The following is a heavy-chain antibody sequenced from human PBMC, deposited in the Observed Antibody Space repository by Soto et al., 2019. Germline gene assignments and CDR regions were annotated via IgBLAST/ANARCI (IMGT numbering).Heavy chain of an antibody. D-gene: IGHD3-16*01. CDR2: IYWDDDK. J-gene: IGHJ4*02. Sequence: QITLKESGPTLVKPTQTLTLTCTFSGFSLTSRPVGGGWVRQPPGKALEWLAFIYWDDDKRYSPSLRSTLTVTKDASTTQVVLTLTNMDPVDTATYYCAHRRNYDGSWNEGVFDYWGQGILVTVSS. V-gene: IGHV2-5*02. CDR3: AHRRNYDGSWNEGVFDY. CDR1: GFSLTSRPVG.